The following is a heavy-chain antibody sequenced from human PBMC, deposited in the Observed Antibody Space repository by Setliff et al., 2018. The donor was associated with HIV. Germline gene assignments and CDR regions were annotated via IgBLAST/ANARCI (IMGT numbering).Heavy chain of an antibody. D-gene: IGHD2-2*01. V-gene: IGHV4-61*02. CDR2: IYTSGST. CDR1: GGSISSGGYY. CDR3: AREGVPAAVMWFDP. J-gene: IGHJ5*02. Sequence: PSETLSLTCTVSGGSISSGGYYWSWIRQPAGKGLEWIGRIYTSGSTKYNPSLKSRLTISVDTSKNQFSLKLRSVTAADTAAYYCAREGVPAAVMWFDPWGQGTLVTVSS.